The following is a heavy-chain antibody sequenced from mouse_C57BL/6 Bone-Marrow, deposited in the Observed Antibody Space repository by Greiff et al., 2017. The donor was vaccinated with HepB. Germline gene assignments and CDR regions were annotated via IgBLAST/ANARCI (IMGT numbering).Heavy chain of an antibody. Sequence: QVHVKQSGPELVKPGASVKISCKASGYTFTDYYINWVKQRPGQGLEWIGWIFPGSGSTYYNEKFKGKATLTVDKSSSTAYMLLSSLTSEDSAVYFCARWLYYYGSSPYYFDYWGQGTTLTVSS. J-gene: IGHJ2*01. CDR3: ARWLYYYGSSPYYFDY. D-gene: IGHD1-1*01. CDR1: GYTFTDYY. CDR2: IFPGSGST. V-gene: IGHV1-75*01.